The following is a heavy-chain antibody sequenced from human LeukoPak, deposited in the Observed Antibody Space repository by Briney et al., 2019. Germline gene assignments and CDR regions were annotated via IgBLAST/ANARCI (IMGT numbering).Heavy chain of an antibody. Sequence: SVKVSCKASGGTFSSYAISWVRQAPGQGLEWMGGIIPIFGTANYAQKFQGRVTITTDESTSTAYMELSSLRSEDTAVYYCARDGGIAARPHYYYYMDVWGKGTTVTVSS. V-gene: IGHV1-69*05. CDR2: IIPIFGTA. CDR1: GGTFSSYA. CDR3: ARDGGIAARPHYYYYMDV. J-gene: IGHJ6*03. D-gene: IGHD6-6*01.